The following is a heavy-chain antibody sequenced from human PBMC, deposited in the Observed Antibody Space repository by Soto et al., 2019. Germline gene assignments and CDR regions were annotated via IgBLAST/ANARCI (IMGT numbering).Heavy chain of an antibody. CDR1: GLPFSSYG. Sequence: QVQLVESGGGVVQPGRSLRLSCAASGLPFSSYGMHWVRQAPGKGLECVAIIPHDGSYKYHVDSVKGRFTISRDNSKNTLYLQMDSLRPEDTAVYYCGALNHGGDDCWGQGTLVTVSS. J-gene: IGHJ4*02. D-gene: IGHD2-21*01. CDR3: GALNHGGDDC. V-gene: IGHV3-30*03. CDR2: IPHDGSYK.